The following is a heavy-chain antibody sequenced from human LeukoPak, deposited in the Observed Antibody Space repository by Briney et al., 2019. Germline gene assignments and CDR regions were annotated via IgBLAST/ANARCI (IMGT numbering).Heavy chain of an antibody. V-gene: IGHV3-23*01. CDR2: ISGSGGST. Sequence: PGGSLRLSCAASGFTLSSYAMSWVRQAPGKGLEWVSAISGSGGSTYYADSVKGRFTISRDSSKNTLYLQMNSLRAEDTAVYYCARSYYYDSSGYPNIDYWGQGTLVTVSS. CDR3: ARSYYYDSSGYPNIDY. D-gene: IGHD3-22*01. CDR1: GFTLSSYA. J-gene: IGHJ4*02.